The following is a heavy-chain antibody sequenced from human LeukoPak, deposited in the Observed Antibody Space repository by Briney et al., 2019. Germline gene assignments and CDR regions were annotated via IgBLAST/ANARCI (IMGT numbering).Heavy chain of an antibody. V-gene: IGHV1-24*01. D-gene: IGHD1-26*01. CDR3: ATDPGGSYYYDY. J-gene: IGHJ4*02. CDR1: GYTLTELC. CDR2: FDPEDGET. Sequence: GLVKVSCKFSGYTLTELCMHWVRQAPGKGLEWMGGFDPEDGETIYAQKFQGRVTMTEDTSTDTAYMELSSLRSEDTAVYYCATDPGGSYYYDYWGQGTLVTVSS.